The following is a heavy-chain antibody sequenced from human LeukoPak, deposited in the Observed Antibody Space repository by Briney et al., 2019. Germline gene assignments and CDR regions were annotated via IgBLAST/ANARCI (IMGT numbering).Heavy chain of an antibody. V-gene: IGHV4-4*07. CDR3: ARHRGVVVPAARVDY. CDR2: INTSGTT. CDR1: GGSISGFY. D-gene: IGHD2-2*01. Sequence: SETLSLTCSVSGGSISGFYWSWIRQPAGKGPYWMGRINTSGTTRYDSSLKSRVTISVDTSKNQFSLKLSSVTAADTAVYYCARHRGVVVPAARVDYWGQGTLVTVSS. J-gene: IGHJ4*02.